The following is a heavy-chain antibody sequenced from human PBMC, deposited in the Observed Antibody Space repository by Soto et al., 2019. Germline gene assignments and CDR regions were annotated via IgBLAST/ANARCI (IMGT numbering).Heavy chain of an antibody. D-gene: IGHD3-22*01. CDR2: IIPIFGTA. Sequence: SVKVSCKASGGTFSSYAISWVRQAPGQGLEWMGGIIPIFGTANYAQKFQGRVTITADESTSTAYMELSSLRSEDTAVYYCARVGSGYYYFDYWGQGTLVTVSS. CDR1: GGTFSSYA. V-gene: IGHV1-69*13. J-gene: IGHJ4*02. CDR3: ARVGSGYYYFDY.